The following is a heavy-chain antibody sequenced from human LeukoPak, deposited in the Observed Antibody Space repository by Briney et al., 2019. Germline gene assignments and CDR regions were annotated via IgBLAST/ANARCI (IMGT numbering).Heavy chain of an antibody. CDR1: GFTFSSYA. V-gene: IGHV3-23*01. Sequence: PGGSLRLSCAASGFTFSSYAMSWVRQAPGKGLGWVSAISGSGGSTYYADSVKGRFTISRGNSKNTLYLQMNSLRAEDTAVYYCAKDGDLEMATIFVYWGQGTLVTVSS. CDR3: AKDGDLEMATIFVY. D-gene: IGHD5-12*01. J-gene: IGHJ4*02. CDR2: ISGSGGST.